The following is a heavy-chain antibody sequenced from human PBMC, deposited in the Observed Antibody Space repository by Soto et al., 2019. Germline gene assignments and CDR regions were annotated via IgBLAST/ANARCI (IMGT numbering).Heavy chain of an antibody. J-gene: IGHJ4*02. Sequence: HPGWSLRLSCSASGFTFSAYAMHWVRQAPGKGLEYVSSISPDGEKTFHADSVKDRFTVSRDNSRNILYLQMNSLRDDDTAAYYCVKGGLALATAGRAQIDFWGQGTLVTVSS. V-gene: IGHV3-64D*06. CDR2: ISPDGEKT. CDR3: VKGGLALATAGRAQIDF. D-gene: IGHD6-19*01. CDR1: GFTFSAYA.